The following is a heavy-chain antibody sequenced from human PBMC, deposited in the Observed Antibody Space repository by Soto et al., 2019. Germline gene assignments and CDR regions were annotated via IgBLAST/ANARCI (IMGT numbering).Heavy chain of an antibody. CDR1: GGSISSYY. CDR3: ARRWVWVFDL. J-gene: IGHJ4*02. V-gene: IGHV4-59*08. CDR2: IYYSGST. Sequence: SETLSLTCTVSGGSISSYYWSWIRQPPGKGLEWIGYIYYSGSTNYNPSLKSRVTISVDTSKNQFSLKLSSVTAADTAVYYCARRWVWVFDLWGQGPRATVS. D-gene: IGHD3-16*01.